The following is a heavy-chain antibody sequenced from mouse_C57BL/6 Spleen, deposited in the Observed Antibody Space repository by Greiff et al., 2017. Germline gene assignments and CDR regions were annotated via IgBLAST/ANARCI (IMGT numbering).Heavy chain of an antibody. V-gene: IGHV1-39*01. D-gene: IGHD2-4*01. J-gene: IGHJ2*01. Sequence: EVQLQQSGPELVKPGASVKISCKASGYSFTDYNMNWVKQSNGKSLEWIGVINPNYGTTSYNQKFKGKATLTVDQSASTAYMQLNSLTSEDSAVYYCAREDDYDGLYYFDYWGQGTTLTVSS. CDR1: GYSFTDYN. CDR2: INPNYGTT. CDR3: AREDDYDGLYYFDY.